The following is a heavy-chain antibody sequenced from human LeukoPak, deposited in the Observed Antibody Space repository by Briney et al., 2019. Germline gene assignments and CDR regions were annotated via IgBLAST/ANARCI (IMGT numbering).Heavy chain of an antibody. CDR3: ARADFGYPFDY. D-gene: IGHD5-12*01. CDR2: ISSSSSYI. CDR1: GFTFSSYW. Sequence: GGSLRLSCAASGFTFSSYWMSWVRQAPGKGLEWVSSISSSSSYIYYADSVKGRFTISRDNAKNSLYLQMNSLRAEDTAVYYCARADFGYPFDYWGQGTLVTVSS. J-gene: IGHJ4*02. V-gene: IGHV3-21*01.